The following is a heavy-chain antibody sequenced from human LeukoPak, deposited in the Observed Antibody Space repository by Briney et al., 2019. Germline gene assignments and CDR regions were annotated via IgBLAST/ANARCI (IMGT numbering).Heavy chain of an antibody. CDR2: ISSTSSTYT. D-gene: IGHD2-2*01. V-gene: IGHV3-11*03. Sequence: GGSLRLSCAATGFTFSDYYMIWIRQAPGKGLEWVSYISSTSSTYTNYAGSVKGRFTISRDNAKNSLYLQMNSLRAEDTAVYYCARHPKWGIVVVPAAIPDWGQGTLVTVSS. CDR1: GFTFSDYY. J-gene: IGHJ4*02. CDR3: ARHPKWGIVVVPAAIPD.